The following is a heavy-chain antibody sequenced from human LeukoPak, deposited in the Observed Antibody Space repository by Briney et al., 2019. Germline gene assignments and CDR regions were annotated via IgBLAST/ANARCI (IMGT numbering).Heavy chain of an antibody. V-gene: IGHV4-39*07. Sequence: SETLSLTCTVSGGSISSSSYYWGWIRQPPGKGLEWIGSIYYSGSTYYNPSLKSRVTISVDTSKNQFSLKLSSVTAADTAVYYCARATGDFWSGYYYYYMDVWGKGTTVTVSS. CDR1: GGSISSSSYY. CDR3: ARATGDFWSGYYYYYMDV. CDR2: IYYSGST. D-gene: IGHD3-3*01. J-gene: IGHJ6*03.